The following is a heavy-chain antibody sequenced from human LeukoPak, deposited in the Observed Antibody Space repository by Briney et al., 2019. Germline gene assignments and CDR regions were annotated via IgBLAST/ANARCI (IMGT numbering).Heavy chain of an antibody. D-gene: IGHD1-1*01. CDR1: GGSISSYY. Sequence: SETLSLTCTVSGGSISSYYWSWIRQPAGKGLEWIGRIYTSGSTNYNPSLKSRVTMSVDTSKNQFSLKLSSVTAADTAVYYCARGTVFAEGYYFDYWGQGTLVTVSS. CDR3: ARGTVFAEGYYFDY. CDR2: IYTSGST. V-gene: IGHV4-4*07. J-gene: IGHJ4*02.